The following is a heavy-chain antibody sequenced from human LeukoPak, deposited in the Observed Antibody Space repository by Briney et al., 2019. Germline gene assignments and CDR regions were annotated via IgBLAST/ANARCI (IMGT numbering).Heavy chain of an antibody. CDR3: ARDKGIGYSSGWYV. V-gene: IGHV3-21*01. J-gene: IGHJ4*02. CDR2: ISSSSSYI. CDR1: GYSFTSYW. D-gene: IGHD6-19*01. Sequence: GESLKISCKGSGYSFTSYWIGWVRQMPGKGLEWVSSISSSSSYIYYADSVKGRFTISRDNAKNSLYLQMNSLRAEDTAVYYCARDKGIGYSSGWYVWGQGTLVTVSS.